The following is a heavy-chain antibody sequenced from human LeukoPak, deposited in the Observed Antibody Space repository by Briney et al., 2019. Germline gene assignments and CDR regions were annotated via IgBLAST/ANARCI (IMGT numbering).Heavy chain of an antibody. D-gene: IGHD2-21*02. CDR3: ARGLGCGGDCYHDY. CDR1: GFTFSSYA. Sequence: GGSLRLSCAAPGFTFSSYAMNWVRQAPGKGLEWVSSISSSSNYIYYADSVKGRFTISRDNAKNSLYLQMNSLRAEDTAVYYWARGLGCGGDCYHDYWGQGTLVTVSS. CDR2: ISSSSNYI. V-gene: IGHV3-21*01. J-gene: IGHJ4*02.